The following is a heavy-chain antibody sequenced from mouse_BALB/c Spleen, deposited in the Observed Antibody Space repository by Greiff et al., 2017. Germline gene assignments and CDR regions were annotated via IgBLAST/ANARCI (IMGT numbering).Heavy chain of an antibody. D-gene: IGHD2-3*01. J-gene: IGHJ2*01. CDR1: GFTFTDYY. V-gene: IGHV7-3*02. Sequence: EVHLVESGGGLVQPGGSLRLSCATSGFTFTDYYMSWVRQPPGKALEWLGFIRSKANGYTTEYSASVKGRFTISRDNSQSILYLQMNTLRAEDSATYYCARDNDGYFLYWGQGTTLTVSS. CDR3: ARDNDGYFLY. CDR2: IRSKANGYTT.